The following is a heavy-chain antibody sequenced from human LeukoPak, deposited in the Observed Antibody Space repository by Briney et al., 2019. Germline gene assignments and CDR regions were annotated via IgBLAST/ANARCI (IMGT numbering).Heavy chain of an antibody. CDR1: GYSFTSYW. D-gene: IGHD5-12*01. CDR3: ARHRADYSGYDYLIDY. J-gene: IGHJ4*02. V-gene: IGHV5-51*01. Sequence: GESLKISCKGSGYSFTSYWIGWVRQMPGKGLEWMGIIYPGDSDTRYSPSFQGQVTISADKSISTAYLQWSSLKASDTAMYYCARHRADYSGYDYLIDYWGQGTLVTVSS. CDR2: IYPGDSDT.